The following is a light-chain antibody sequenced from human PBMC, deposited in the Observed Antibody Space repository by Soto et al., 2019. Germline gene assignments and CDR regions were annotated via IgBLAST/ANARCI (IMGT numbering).Light chain of an antibody. J-gene: IGKJ1*01. V-gene: IGKV1-8*01. CDR2: AAS. CDR3: QKYDSAPT. Sequence: AIRMTQSPSSFSASTGDRVTITCRASQGISSYLAWYQQKPGKAPKLLIYAASTSQSGVPSRFSGSGSGTNFTLTISSLQPEDVATYYCQKYDSAPTFGPGTKVDIK. CDR1: QGISSY.